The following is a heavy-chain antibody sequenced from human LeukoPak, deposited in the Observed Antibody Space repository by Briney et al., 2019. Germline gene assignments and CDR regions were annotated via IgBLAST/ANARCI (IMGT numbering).Heavy chain of an antibody. D-gene: IGHD2-2*01. CDR3: ARWHCSSTSCQDYYYGMDV. J-gene: IGHJ6*02. CDR1: GFTFSSYE. Sequence: GGSLRLSCAASGFTFSSYEMNWVRQAPGKGQEWVSYISSSGSTIYYADSVKGRFTISRDNAKNSLYLQMNSLRAEDTAVYYCARWHCSSTSCQDYYYGMDVWGQGTTVTVSS. V-gene: IGHV3-48*03. CDR2: ISSSGSTI.